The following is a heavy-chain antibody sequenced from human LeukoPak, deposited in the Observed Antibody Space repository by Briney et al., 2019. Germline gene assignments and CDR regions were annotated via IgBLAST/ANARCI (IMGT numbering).Heavy chain of an antibody. CDR3: ARGLEWLTRRHTWFDP. CDR2: ISAYNGNT. CDR1: GYTFTGYY. D-gene: IGHD3-3*01. V-gene: IGHV1-18*04. J-gene: IGHJ5*02. Sequence: GASVKVSCKASGYTFTGYYMHWVRQAPGQGLEWMGWISAYNGNTNYAQKFQGRVTMTTDTSTRTAYMELRSLRSDDTALYYCARGLEWLTRRHTWFDPWGQGTLVTVSS.